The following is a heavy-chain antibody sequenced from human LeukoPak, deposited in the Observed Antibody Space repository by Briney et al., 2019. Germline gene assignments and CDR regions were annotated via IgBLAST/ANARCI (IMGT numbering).Heavy chain of an antibody. CDR3: ARLFWSGFPNGAFDI. J-gene: IGHJ3*02. CDR2: IIPIFGTA. Sequence: ASVKVSCKASGGTFSSYAISWVRQAPGQGLEWMGGIIPIFGTANYAQKFQGRVTITADESTSTAYMELSSLRSEDTAVYYCARLFWSGFPNGAFDIWGQGTMVTVSS. V-gene: IGHV1-69*13. CDR1: GGTFSSYA. D-gene: IGHD3-3*01.